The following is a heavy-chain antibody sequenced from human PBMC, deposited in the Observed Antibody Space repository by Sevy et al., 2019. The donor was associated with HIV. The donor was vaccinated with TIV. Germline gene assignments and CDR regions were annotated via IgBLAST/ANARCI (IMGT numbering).Heavy chain of an antibody. Sequence: GGSLRLSCAASGFTFSSYAMSWVRQAPGKGLEWVSAISGRGGSTYYADSVKGRFTISRDNSKNTLYLQMNSLRAEDTAVYYCAKDYRADGYNLYYFDYWGQGTLVTVSS. V-gene: IGHV3-23*01. CDR3: AKDYRADGYNLYYFDY. D-gene: IGHD5-12*01. CDR2: ISGRGGST. CDR1: GFTFSSYA. J-gene: IGHJ4*02.